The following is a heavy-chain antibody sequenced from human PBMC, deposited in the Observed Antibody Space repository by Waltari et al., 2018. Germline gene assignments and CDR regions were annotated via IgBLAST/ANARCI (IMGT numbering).Heavy chain of an antibody. J-gene: IGHJ3*02. CDR1: GGSISSSSYY. V-gene: IGHV4-39*01. Sequence: QLQLQESGPGLVKPSETLSLTCTVSGGSISSSSYYWGWIRQPPGKGLEWIGSIYYSGSTYYNPSLKSRVTISVDTSKNQFSLKLSSVTAADTAVYYCARQGAVTRPYIYGDLRYNAFDIWGQGTMVTVSS. CDR2: IYYSGST. CDR3: ARQGAVTRPYIYGDLRYNAFDI. D-gene: IGHD4-17*01.